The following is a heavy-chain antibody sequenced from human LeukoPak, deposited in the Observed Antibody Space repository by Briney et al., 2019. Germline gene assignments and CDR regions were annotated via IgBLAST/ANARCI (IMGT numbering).Heavy chain of an antibody. D-gene: IGHD2-8*02. V-gene: IGHV4-39*01. CDR3: ARSILEGYCTGGVCPGANWFDP. J-gene: IGHJ5*02. CDR1: GGSISSSSYY. Sequence: SETLSLTCTVSGGSISSSSYYWGWIRQPPGKGLEWIGSIYYSGSTYYNPSLKSRVTISVDTSKNQFSLKTSPVTAADTGMYRSARSILEGYCTGGVCPGANWFDPWGQGTLVTVSS. CDR2: IYYSGST.